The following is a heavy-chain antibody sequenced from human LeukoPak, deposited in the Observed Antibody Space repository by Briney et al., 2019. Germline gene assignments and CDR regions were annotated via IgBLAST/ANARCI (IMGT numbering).Heavy chain of an antibody. J-gene: IGHJ4*02. V-gene: IGHV3-7*03. D-gene: IGHD5/OR15-5a*01. CDR1: GFTFSTYW. CDR2: IKQDGSEK. CDR3: ARDSTLRYYFDY. Sequence: SGGSLRLSCAASGFTFSTYWMSWVRQAPGKGLEWVANIKQDGSEKYYVDSVKGRFTISRDNAKNSLYLQMNSLRTEDTAEYYCARDSTLRYYFDYWGQGTLVTVSS.